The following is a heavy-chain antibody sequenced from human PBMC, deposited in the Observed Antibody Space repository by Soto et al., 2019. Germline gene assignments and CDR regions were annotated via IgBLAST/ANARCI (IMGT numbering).Heavy chain of an antibody. D-gene: IGHD6-19*01. V-gene: IGHV3-30*18. CDR3: AKVLHYSRGSDVNYYYCYRMDV. J-gene: IGHJ6*02. CDR2: ISYDGSNK. CDR1: GFTFSSYG. Sequence: PGGSLRLSCAASGFTFSSYGMHWVRQAPGKGLEWVAVISYDGSNKYYADSVKGRFTISRDNSKNTLYLQMNSLRAEDTAVYYCAKVLHYSRGSDVNYYYCYRMDVRDQRPTVSVSS.